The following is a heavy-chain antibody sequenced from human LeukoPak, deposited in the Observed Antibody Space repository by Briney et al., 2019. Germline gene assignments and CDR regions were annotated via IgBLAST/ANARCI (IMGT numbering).Heavy chain of an antibody. CDR1: GFTFSSYG. CDR3: ARDKRNTIVGAMRDAFDI. CDR2: IWYDGSNK. Sequence: GGSLRLSCAASGFTFSSYGMHWVHQAPGKGLEWVAVIWYDGSNKYYADSVKGRFTISRDNSKNTLYLQMNSLRAEDTAVYYCARDKRNTIVGAMRDAFDIWGQGTMVTVSS. J-gene: IGHJ3*02. D-gene: IGHD1-26*01. V-gene: IGHV3-33*01.